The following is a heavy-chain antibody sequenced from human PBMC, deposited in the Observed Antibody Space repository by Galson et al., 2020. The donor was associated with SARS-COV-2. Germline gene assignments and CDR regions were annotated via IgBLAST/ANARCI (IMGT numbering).Heavy chain of an antibody. D-gene: IGHD6-19*01. J-gene: IGHJ4*02. CDR1: AGSMSTNSYY. CDR3: ARDDSFPWLVSH. CDR2: VQYSGSA. V-gene: IGHV4-39*07. Sequence: SETLSLTCAVSAGSMSTNSYYWGWIRQPPGKGLEWIGSVQYSGSAYYNSSLKSRVTISLDTSKNQFSLNVRSVTAADTAIYYCARDDSFPWLVSHWGQGILVTVSS.